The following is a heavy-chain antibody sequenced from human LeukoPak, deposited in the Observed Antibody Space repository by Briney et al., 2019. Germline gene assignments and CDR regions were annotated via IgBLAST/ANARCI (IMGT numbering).Heavy chain of an antibody. J-gene: IGHJ4*02. D-gene: IGHD2-2*01. CDR3: ARGNEYQLHSFDY. CDR2: IIPIFGTA. Sequence: ASVKVSCKASGGTFSSYAISWVRQAPGQGLEWMGGIIPIFGTANYAQKFQGRVTMTTDTSTSTAYMELRSLRSDDTAVYYCARGNEYQLHSFDYWGQGTLVTVSS. V-gene: IGHV1-69*05. CDR1: GGTFSSYA.